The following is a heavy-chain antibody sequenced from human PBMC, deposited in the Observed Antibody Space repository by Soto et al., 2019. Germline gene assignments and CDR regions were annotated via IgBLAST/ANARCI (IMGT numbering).Heavy chain of an antibody. CDR1: GFSLSNGKVG. D-gene: IGHD6-19*01. CDR3: ARILFGRSVAGGYFYMDV. CDR2: IFSNDEK. V-gene: IGHV2-26*01. Sequence: HVTLKESGPVLVKPTETLTLTCTVSGFSLSNGKVGVSWIRQPPGKALEWLAHIFSNDEKSYRTSLKSRLTSSEDNSKSQVVLTMTNVDPVDTATYYCARILFGRSVAGGYFYMDVWGKGTTVTVSS. J-gene: IGHJ6*03.